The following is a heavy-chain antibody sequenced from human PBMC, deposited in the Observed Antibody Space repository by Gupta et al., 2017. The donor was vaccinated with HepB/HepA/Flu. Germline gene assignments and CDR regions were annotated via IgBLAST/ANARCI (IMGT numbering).Heavy chain of an antibody. D-gene: IGHD5/OR15-5a*01. CDR3: ARAVDVPSTTDAFDV. V-gene: IGHV4-31*03. J-gene: IGHJ3*01. Sequence: QVQLQESGPGLVKPSQTLSLTCSVFRGSVSSSGYFWSRLRQFPGKGLEWIAYINHRVNAFYNPSRGSRVAMSLDTSTNQFSLRLTSVSAADTAVYYCARAVDVPSTTDAFDVWGQGTMVTVS. CDR1: RGSVSSSGYF. CDR2: INHRVNA.